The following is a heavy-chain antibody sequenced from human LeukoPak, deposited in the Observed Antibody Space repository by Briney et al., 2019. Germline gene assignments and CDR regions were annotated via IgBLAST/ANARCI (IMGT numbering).Heavy chain of an antibody. D-gene: IGHD6-19*01. CDR2: INHSGST. Sequence: PSETLSLTCAVYGGSFSGYYWSWIRQPPGKGLEWIGEINHSGSTNYNPSLKSRVTISVDTSKNQFSLKLSSVTAADRAVYYCAGDGYSSGPIDYWGQGTLVTVSP. V-gene: IGHV4-34*01. J-gene: IGHJ4*02. CDR1: GGSFSGYY. CDR3: AGDGYSSGPIDY.